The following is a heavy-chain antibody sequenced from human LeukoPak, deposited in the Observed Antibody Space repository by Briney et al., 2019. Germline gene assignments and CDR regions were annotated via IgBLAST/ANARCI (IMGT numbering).Heavy chain of an antibody. V-gene: IGHV1-69*05. J-gene: IGHJ4*02. CDR3: ARERAMAHALDY. D-gene: IGHD5-18*01. CDR2: IIPIFGTA. Sequence: GASVKVSCKASGGTFSSYAISWVRQAPGQGLEWMGRIIPIFGTANYAQKFQGRVTITTDESTSTAYMELSSLRSEDTAVYYCARERAMAHALDYWGQGTPVTVSS. CDR1: GGTFSSYA.